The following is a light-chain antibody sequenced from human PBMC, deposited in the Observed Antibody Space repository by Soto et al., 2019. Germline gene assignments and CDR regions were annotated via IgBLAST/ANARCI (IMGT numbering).Light chain of an antibody. V-gene: IGLV2-8*01. CDR3: SSYAGSSNV. J-gene: IGLJ1*01. Sequence: QSALTQPPSASGSPGQSVAISCTGTSSDVSGYNYVSWYQQHPGKAPKLMIYEVNKRPSGVPDRFSGSKSGNTASLTVSGLQAEDEDDYYCSSYAGSSNVFGTGTKLTVL. CDR1: SSDVSGYNY. CDR2: EVN.